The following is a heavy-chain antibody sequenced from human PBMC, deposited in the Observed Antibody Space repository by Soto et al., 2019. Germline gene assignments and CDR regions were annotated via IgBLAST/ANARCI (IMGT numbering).Heavy chain of an antibody. V-gene: IGHV3-21*06. CDR1: GFTFTRFS. Sequence: EVQLVESGGGLVKPGGSLRLSCAASGFTFTRFSMNWVRQAPGKGLEWVSYISSTTNYIYYGDSMKGRFTISRDNDKNSLYLEMNRLRAEDTAVYYCARESEDLTANFDYWGQGTLVTVSS. CDR2: ISSTTNYI. CDR3: ARESEDLTANFDY. J-gene: IGHJ4*02.